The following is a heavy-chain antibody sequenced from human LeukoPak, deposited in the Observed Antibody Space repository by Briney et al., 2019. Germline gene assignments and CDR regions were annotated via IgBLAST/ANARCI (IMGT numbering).Heavy chain of an antibody. D-gene: IGHD2-15*01. CDR1: GGTFSSYA. CDR2: IIPIFGTA. V-gene: IGHV1-69*05. Sequence: SVKVSCKASGGTFSSYAISWVRQAPGQGLEWMGRIIPIFGTANHAQKFQGRVTITTDESTSTAYMELSSLRSEDTAVYYCAGPPYCSGGSCYDSMDAFDIWGQGTMVTVSS. CDR3: AGPPYCSGGSCYDSMDAFDI. J-gene: IGHJ3*02.